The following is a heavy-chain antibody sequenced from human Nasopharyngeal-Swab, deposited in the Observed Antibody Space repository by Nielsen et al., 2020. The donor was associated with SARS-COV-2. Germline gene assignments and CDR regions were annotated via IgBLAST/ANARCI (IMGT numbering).Heavy chain of an antibody. Sequence: GESLKISCAASGFTFSSYAMSWVRQAPGKGLEWVSAISGSGGSTYYADSVKGRFTISRDNSKNTLYLQMNSLRAEDTAVYYCAKDHSSSWPDYYYYGMDVWGQETTVTVSS. D-gene: IGHD6-13*01. CDR1: GFTFSSYA. V-gene: IGHV3-23*01. CDR3: AKDHSSSWPDYYYYGMDV. J-gene: IGHJ6*02. CDR2: ISGSGGST.